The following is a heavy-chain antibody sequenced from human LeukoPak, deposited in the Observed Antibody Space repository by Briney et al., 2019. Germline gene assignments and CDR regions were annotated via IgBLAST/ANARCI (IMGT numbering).Heavy chain of an antibody. D-gene: IGHD5-18*01. V-gene: IGHV4-38-2*02. CDR2: IYHSGST. CDR1: GYSISSGYY. CDR3: ARMPGYSYYYMDV. J-gene: IGHJ6*03. Sequence: PSETLSLTCTVSGYSISSGYYWGWIRQPPGKGLEWIGSIYHSGSTYYNPSLKSRVTISVDTSKNQFSLKLSSVTAADTAVYYCARMPGYSYYYMDVWGKGTRSPSP.